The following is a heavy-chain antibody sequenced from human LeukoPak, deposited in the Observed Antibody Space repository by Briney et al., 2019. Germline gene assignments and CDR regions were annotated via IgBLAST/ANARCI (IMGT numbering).Heavy chain of an antibody. V-gene: IGHV3-15*01. CDR2: IKSKTDGGTT. J-gene: IGHJ5*02. CDR3: TTDVDHDYVWGSYRSYP. CDR1: GFTFSNAW. Sequence: PGGSLRLSCAASGFTFSNAWMSWVRQAPGKGLEWVGRIKSKTDGGTTDYAAPVKGRFIISRDDSKNTLYLQMNSLKTEDTAVYYCTTDVDHDYVWGSYRSYPWGQGTLVTVSS. D-gene: IGHD3-16*02.